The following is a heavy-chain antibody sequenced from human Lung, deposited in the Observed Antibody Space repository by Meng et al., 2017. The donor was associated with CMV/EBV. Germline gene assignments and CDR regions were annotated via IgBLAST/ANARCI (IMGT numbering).Heavy chain of an antibody. V-gene: IGHV3-49*04. CDR1: GFMFRDYP. CDR3: SSPTTLSRSVDF. J-gene: IGHJ4*02. D-gene: IGHD4-11*01. Sequence: SLKISXAASGFMFRDYPMTWVRQAPGRGLEWVALIRTRGYGATTEYAASVKGRFTVSRDDSNSIVYLQMNSLKTEDTAVYFCSSPTTLSRSVDFWGQGTLVTVSS. CDR2: IRTRGYGATT.